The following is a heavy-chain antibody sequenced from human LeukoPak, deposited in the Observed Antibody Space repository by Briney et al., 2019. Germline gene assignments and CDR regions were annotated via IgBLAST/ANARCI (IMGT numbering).Heavy chain of an antibody. V-gene: IGHV3-11*01. CDR1: GFTLSDYY. Sequence: PGGSLRLSCAASGFTLSDYYMTWVRQAPGKGLEWVSYVGNGGSGIMLYRDSVKGRFTVFRDYAKNSLYLQMNSLRAEDTAVYYCARDKSNKGHDCWGQGTLVTVSS. CDR2: VGNGGSGIM. CDR3: ARDKSNKGHDC. J-gene: IGHJ4*02.